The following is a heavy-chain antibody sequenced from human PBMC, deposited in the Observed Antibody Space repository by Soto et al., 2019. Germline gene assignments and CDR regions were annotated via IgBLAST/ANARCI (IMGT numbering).Heavy chain of an antibody. D-gene: IGHD2-2*01. Sequence: SETLSLTCTVPGGSISSSSYYWGWIRQPPGKGLEWIGSIYYSGSTYYNPSLKSRVTISVDTSKNQFSLKLSSVTAADTAVYYCAKGYCSSTSCLYNWFDPWGQGTLVTVSS. CDR2: IYYSGST. J-gene: IGHJ5*02. V-gene: IGHV4-39*01. CDR1: GGSISSSSYY. CDR3: AKGYCSSTSCLYNWFDP.